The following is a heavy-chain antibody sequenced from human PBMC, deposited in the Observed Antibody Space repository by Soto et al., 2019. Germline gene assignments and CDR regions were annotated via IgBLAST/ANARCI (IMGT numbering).Heavy chain of an antibody. CDR3: APHVSCSGGSCQYDAFDI. J-gene: IGHJ3*02. CDR1: GFTVSSHA. Sequence: GGSLRLSCEGSGFTVSSHAMTWIRQAPGKGPEWVSTITADGGTYYADSVKGRFAMSRDTSESTLYLQMNSLGAEDTAAYYCAPHVSCSGGSCQYDAFDIRGQGTMVTVSS. CDR2: ITADGGT. V-gene: IGHV3-23*01. D-gene: IGHD2-15*01.